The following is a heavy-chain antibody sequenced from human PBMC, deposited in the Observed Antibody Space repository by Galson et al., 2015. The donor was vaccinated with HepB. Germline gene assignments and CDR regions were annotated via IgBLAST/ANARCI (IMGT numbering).Heavy chain of an antibody. CDR1: GFTFRSYG. D-gene: IGHD2-15*01. CDR2: IWYDGSNR. CDR3: ASLYCSGGSCSLDH. V-gene: IGHV3-33*01. Sequence: SLRLSCAASGFTFRSYGMHWVRQAPGKGLEWVAIIWYDGSNRYYADSVKGRFTISRDNSKNTLYLQMNSLRAEDTAVYYCASLYCSGGSCSLDHWGQGTLVIVSS. J-gene: IGHJ4*02.